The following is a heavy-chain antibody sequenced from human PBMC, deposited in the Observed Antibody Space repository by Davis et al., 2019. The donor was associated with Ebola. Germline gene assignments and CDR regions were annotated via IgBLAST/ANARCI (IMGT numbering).Heavy chain of an antibody. V-gene: IGHV3-53*01. CDR2: IYSGGST. CDR3: AKEDWTTVVTPFDY. D-gene: IGHD4-23*01. Sequence: PGGSLRLSCAASGFTVSSNYMSWVRQAPGKGLEWVSVIYSGGSTYYADSVKGRFTISRDNSKNTLYLQMNSLRAEDTAVYYCAKEDWTTVVTPFDYWGQGTLVTVSS. CDR1: GFTVSSNY. J-gene: IGHJ4*02.